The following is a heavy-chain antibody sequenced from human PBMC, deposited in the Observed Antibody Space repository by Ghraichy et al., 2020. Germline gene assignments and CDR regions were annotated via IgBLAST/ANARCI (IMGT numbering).Heavy chain of an antibody. V-gene: IGHV3-30-3*01. J-gene: IGHJ4*02. D-gene: IGHD3-10*01. Sequence: GESLNISCAASGFTFSSYAIHWVRQAPGKGLEWVALVSYDGSKKKYADSVKGRFTISRDNSKNTLFLQMISLRAEDTAVYYCAREYSTTYGIRGYFDYWGQGALVTVSS. CDR3: AREYSTTYGIRGYFDY. CDR2: VSYDGSKK. CDR1: GFTFSSYA.